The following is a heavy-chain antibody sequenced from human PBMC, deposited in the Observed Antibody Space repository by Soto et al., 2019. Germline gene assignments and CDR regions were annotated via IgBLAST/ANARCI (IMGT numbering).Heavy chain of an antibody. V-gene: IGHV4-31*03. CDR2: IYYSGST. CDR3: ARAWGYGGKASNWFDP. J-gene: IGHJ5*02. D-gene: IGHD4-17*01. CDR1: CGSIISGGYY. Sequence: SETLSLTCTVSCGSIISGGYYWSWIRQHPGKGLEWIGYIYYSGSTYYNPSLKSRVTISVDTSKNQFSLKLSSVTAADTAVYYCARAWGYGGKASNWFDPWGQGTLVTVSS.